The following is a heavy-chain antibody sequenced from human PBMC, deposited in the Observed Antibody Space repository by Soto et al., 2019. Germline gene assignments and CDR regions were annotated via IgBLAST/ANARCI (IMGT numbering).Heavy chain of an antibody. D-gene: IGHD2-2*01. V-gene: IGHV1-18*04. J-gene: IGHJ5*02. CDR2: ISSYNGNT. CDR1: GYTFTSYG. CDR3: ARGPRYCSTTSCFSGVTWFDP. Sequence: GASVKVSCKASGYTFTSYGISWVRQAPGQGLEWMGWISSYNGNTNYAQKVQGRVTMTTDTSTSTTYMELRSLRSDDTAVYYCARGPRYCSTTSCFSGVTWFDPWGQRTLVTVSS.